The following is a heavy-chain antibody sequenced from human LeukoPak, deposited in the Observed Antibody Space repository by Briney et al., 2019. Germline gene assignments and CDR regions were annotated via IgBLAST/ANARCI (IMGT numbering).Heavy chain of an antibody. CDR2: FFYSGST. D-gene: IGHD1-1*01. J-gene: IGHJ4*02. V-gene: IGHV4-31*03. CDR1: GASISSGGYF. Sequence: SQTLSLTCTVSGASISSGGYFWGWLRQHPGKGLEWMGYFFYSGSTYYNPSLKSRVTISVDTSKNQISLKLSSVTAADTAVYYCARAPGSAYNAYYFDYWGQGTLVTVSS. CDR3: ARAPGSAYNAYYFDY.